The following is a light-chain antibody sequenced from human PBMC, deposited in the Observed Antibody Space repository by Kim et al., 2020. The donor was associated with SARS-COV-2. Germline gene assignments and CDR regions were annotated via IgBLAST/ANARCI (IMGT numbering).Light chain of an antibody. V-gene: IGKV1-13*02. CDR1: QGINSA. Sequence: ASVGDRITITCRASQGINSALAWYQQKPGKAPTLLIYDASNLQSGVPSRFSGSGSGTDFALTIGNLQPEDFATYYCQQFNSYPLTFGGGTKVDIK. CDR2: DAS. J-gene: IGKJ4*01. CDR3: QQFNSYPLT.